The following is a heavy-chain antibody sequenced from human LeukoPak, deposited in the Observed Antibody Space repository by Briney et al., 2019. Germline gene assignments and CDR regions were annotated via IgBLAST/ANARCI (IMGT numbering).Heavy chain of an antibody. J-gene: IGHJ4*02. Sequence: GGGLKLACAASGFTFSSYGMHWVRQAPGKGLGWVAVISYYESNKSDVDYVKGRFTISSDDAKSSLFLHMNSLRAEDMAVYYCAREESSNVFYYFDFWGQGTLVTVSS. V-gene: IGHV3-30*03. CDR3: AREESSNVFYYFDF. CDR2: ISYYESNK. CDR1: GFTFSSYG. D-gene: IGHD6-13*01.